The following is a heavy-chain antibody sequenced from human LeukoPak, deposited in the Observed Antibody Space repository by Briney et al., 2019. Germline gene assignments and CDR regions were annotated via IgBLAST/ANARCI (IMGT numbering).Heavy chain of an antibody. CDR2: ISWNSGSI. V-gene: IGHV3-9*01. CDR3: AKLSSSNSYFDY. CDR1: GFTFSSYG. J-gene: IGHJ4*02. D-gene: IGHD4-11*01. Sequence: GGSLRLSCAASGFTFSSYGMHWVRQAPGKGLEWVSGISWNSGSIGYADSVKGRFTISRDNAKKSLYLQMNSLRAEDTALYYCAKLSSSNSYFDYWGQGTLVTVSS.